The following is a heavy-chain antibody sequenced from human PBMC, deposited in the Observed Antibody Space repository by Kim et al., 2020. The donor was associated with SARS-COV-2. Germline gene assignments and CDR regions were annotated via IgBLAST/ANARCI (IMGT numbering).Heavy chain of an antibody. Sequence: GTTDYAAPVKGRFTISRDESENTLYLQMNSLKTEDTAVYFCTTFSGYFDYWGQGTLVTVSS. J-gene: IGHJ4*02. CDR3: TTFSGYFDY. CDR2: GTT. V-gene: IGHV3-15*01.